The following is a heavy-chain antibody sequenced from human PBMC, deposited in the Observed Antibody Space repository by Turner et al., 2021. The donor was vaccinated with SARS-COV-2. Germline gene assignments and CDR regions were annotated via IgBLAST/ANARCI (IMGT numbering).Heavy chain of an antibody. D-gene: IGHD6-19*01. CDR3: ARVFPTDSSVWYRYYYYYGMDV. Sequence: EVQLVESGGGLVQPGGSLRLSCAASGFTFSIYWMHWVRQAPGKGLVWVSSITGSSGYIYYADSVKGRFTISRDNAKTSLYLQMNSLRAEDTAVYYCARVFPTDSSVWYRYYYYYGMDVWGQGTTVTVSS. CDR2: ITGSSGYI. CDR1: GFTFSIYW. J-gene: IGHJ6*02. V-gene: IGHV3-21*01.